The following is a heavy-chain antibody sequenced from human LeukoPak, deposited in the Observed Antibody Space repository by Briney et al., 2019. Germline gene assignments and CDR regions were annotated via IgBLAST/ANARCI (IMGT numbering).Heavy chain of an antibody. V-gene: IGHV4-39*01. CDR1: GGSISSSSYY. CDR2: IYYSGST. J-gene: IGHJ4*02. Sequence: SETLSLTCTVSGGSISSSSYYWGWIRQPPGKGLELIGSIYYSGSTYYSPSLKSRVTISVDASNQFSLKVNSVPAADTAVYYCARWGAYTTGDYGDLDFWGQGTLVTVSS. CDR3: ARWGAYTTGDYGDLDF. D-gene: IGHD4-17*01.